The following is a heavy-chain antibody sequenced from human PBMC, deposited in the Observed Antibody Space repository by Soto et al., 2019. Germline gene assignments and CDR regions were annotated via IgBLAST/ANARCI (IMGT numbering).Heavy chain of an antibody. CDR3: ARARWYDAFDV. Sequence: PSETLSLTCAVSGFFISSGNYWGCIRKSPGKGLEWIGSIFHGGKTYYNPSLKSRVTISVDMSKNQFSLKLNSVTAADTAVYYCARARWYDAFDVWGQGTVVTVSS. D-gene: IGHD2-15*01. CDR1: GFFISSGNY. V-gene: IGHV4-38-2*01. CDR2: IFHGGKT. J-gene: IGHJ3*01.